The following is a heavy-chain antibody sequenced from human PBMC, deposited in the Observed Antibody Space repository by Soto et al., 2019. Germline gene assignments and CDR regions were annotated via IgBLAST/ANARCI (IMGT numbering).Heavy chain of an antibody. CDR2: ISWNSGSI. D-gene: IGHD5-18*01. V-gene: IGHV3-9*01. CDR3: AKGPCYSYDAGALYGMAV. CDR1: GFTFDDYA. J-gene: IGHJ6*02. Sequence: EVQLVESGGGLVQPGRSLRLSCAASGFTFDDYAMHWVRQAPGKGLDWVSGISWNSGSIGYADSVRGRFTISRDNAKISLYLQINCVRAEDTALYYCAKGPCYSYDAGALYGMAVCGQGTTVTVSS.